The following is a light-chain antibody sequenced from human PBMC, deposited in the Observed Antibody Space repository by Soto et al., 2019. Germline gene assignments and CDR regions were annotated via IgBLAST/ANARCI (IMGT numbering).Light chain of an antibody. CDR1: QDISNY. V-gene: IGKV1-33*01. J-gene: IGKJ4*02. Sequence: DVQVTQYPSSLSASVGDRVTLTCQARQDISNYLNWYQQKPGKAPKLLIYDASNLTTGVPSRFRGSGSGTDVTFTITSRQTEAIATYDFQHYHHLPDDRFGGGTKVEIK. CDR2: DAS. CDR3: QHYHHLPDDR.